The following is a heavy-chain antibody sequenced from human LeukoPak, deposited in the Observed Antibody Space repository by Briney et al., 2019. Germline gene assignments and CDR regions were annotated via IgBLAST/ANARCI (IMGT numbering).Heavy chain of an antibody. Sequence: KPSETLSPTCTVSGGSISSYYWSWIRQPAGKGLEWIGRIYTSGSTNYNPSLKSRVTMSVDASKNQFSLKLSSVTAADTAVYYCARDRKSIAVGTNWFDPWGQGTLVTVSS. D-gene: IGHD6-19*01. J-gene: IGHJ5*02. CDR2: IYTSGST. CDR3: ARDRKSIAVGTNWFDP. CDR1: GGSISSYY. V-gene: IGHV4-4*07.